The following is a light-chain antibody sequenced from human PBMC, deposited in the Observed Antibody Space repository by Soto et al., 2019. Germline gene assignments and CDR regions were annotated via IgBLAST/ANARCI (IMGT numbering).Light chain of an antibody. Sequence: EIVLTQSPGTLSLSPGERATLSCTASQSVRSNFLAWYQRKPGQAPRLLIYGASDRATDIPYRFSGSGSGTDFTRTITRLEPEDVAVYYCQQYGTSPPTCGQGTKVEI. CDR3: QQYGTSPPT. CDR1: QSVRSNF. CDR2: GAS. V-gene: IGKV3-20*01. J-gene: IGKJ1*01.